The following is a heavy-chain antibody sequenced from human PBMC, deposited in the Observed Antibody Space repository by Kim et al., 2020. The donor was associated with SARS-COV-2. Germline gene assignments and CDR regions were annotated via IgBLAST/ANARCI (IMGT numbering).Heavy chain of an antibody. D-gene: IGHD2-21*01. CDR1: GFTFSNYW. J-gene: IGHJ4*02. CDR3: AKGGVSHEDY. Sequence: GGSLRLSCAASGFTFSNYWMHWVRQAPGKGLVWVSRINSDGSDTTYADSVKGRFTISRDNAKNTLYLQMNSLRTEDTAVYYCAKGGVSHEDYWGQGTLVTVSP. V-gene: IGHV3-74*03. CDR2: INSDGSDT.